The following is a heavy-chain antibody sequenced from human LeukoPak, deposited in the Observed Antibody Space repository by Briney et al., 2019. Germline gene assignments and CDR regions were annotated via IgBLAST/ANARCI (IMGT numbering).Heavy chain of an antibody. Sequence: GGSLRLSCAASGFTVNNNYMSWVRQAPGKGLEWVSVIYTGVTTDYADSVKGRFTISRDNSKNTVYLQMNSLRADDTAVYYCARSPDSSSPFDYWGQGTLVTVSS. CDR1: GFTVNNNY. D-gene: IGHD6-6*01. CDR3: ARSPDSSSPFDY. CDR2: IYTGVTT. V-gene: IGHV3-53*01. J-gene: IGHJ4*02.